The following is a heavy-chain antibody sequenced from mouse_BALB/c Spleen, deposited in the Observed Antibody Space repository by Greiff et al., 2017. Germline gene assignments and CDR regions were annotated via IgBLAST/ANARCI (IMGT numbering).Heavy chain of an antibody. CDR1: GFTFSSYT. CDR3: ARHLYYAMDY. V-gene: IGHV5-12-2*01. J-gene: IGHJ4*01. CDR2: IINGGGST. Sequence: DVMLVESGGGLVQPGGSLKLSCAASGFTFSSYTMSWVRQTPEKRLEWVAYIINGGGSTYYPDTVKGRFTISRDNAKNTLYLQMSSLKSEDTAMYYCARHLYYAMDYWGQGTSVTVSS.